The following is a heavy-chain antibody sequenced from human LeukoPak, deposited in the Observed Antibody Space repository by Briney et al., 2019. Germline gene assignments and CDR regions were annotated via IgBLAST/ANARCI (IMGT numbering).Heavy chain of an antibody. CDR1: GGSISSYY. CDR3: ARASLGYCSGGSCAGVYYYYYMDV. CDR2: IYTSGST. V-gene: IGHV4-4*07. D-gene: IGHD2-15*01. J-gene: IGHJ6*03. Sequence: PSETLSLTCTVSGGSISSYYWSWIRQPAGKGLEWIGRIYTSGSTIYNPSLKSRVTMSLDTSKNQFSLKLSSVTAADTAVYYCARASLGYCSGGSCAGVYYYYYMDVWGKGTTVTISS.